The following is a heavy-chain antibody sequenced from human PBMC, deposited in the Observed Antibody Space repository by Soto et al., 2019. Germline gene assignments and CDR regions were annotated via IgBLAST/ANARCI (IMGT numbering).Heavy chain of an antibody. CDR3: VRQSYYYDSSGPDDAFDI. Sequence: QVQLVESGGGLVKPGGSLRLSCAASGFTFSDYYMSWIRQAPGKGLEWVSYISSSGSTIYYADSVKGRFTISRDNAKNSLYLQMNSLRAEDTAVYYCVRQSYYYDSSGPDDAFDIWGQGTMVTVSS. J-gene: IGHJ3*02. D-gene: IGHD3-22*01. CDR2: ISSSGSTI. V-gene: IGHV3-11*01. CDR1: GFTFSDYY.